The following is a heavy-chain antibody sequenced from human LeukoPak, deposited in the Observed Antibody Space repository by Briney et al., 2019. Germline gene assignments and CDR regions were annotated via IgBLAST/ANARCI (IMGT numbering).Heavy chain of an antibody. CDR1: GGTFSSYG. CDR2: ISAYNGNT. J-gene: IGHJ4*02. V-gene: IGHV1-18*03. CDR3: ARVKGQYGEGYFDY. Sequence: ASVKVSCKXSGGTFSSYGISWVRQAPGQGLEWMGWISAYNGNTNYSQKLQGRVTMTTDTSTSTAYMELRSLRSDDMAVYYCARVKGQYGEGYFDYWGQGTLVTVSS. D-gene: IGHD4-17*01.